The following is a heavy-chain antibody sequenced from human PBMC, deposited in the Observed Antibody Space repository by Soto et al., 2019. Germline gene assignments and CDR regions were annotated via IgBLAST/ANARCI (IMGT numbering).Heavy chain of an antibody. J-gene: IGHJ4*02. CDR1: GGSFSGYY. CDR2: INHSGST. D-gene: IGHD1-1*01. V-gene: IGHV4-34*01. CDR3: VRHREVHGIKDAVDF. Sequence: SETLSLTCAVYGGSFSGYYWNCIRQPPGKGLEWIGEINHSGSTNYNPSLKSRVTISVDTSKNQFSLKLSSVTAADTARYYCVRHREVHGIKDAVDFWGQGILVTVSS.